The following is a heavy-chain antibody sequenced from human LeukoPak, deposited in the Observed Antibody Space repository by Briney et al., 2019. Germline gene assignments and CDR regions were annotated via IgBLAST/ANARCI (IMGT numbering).Heavy chain of an antibody. CDR3: ARALPNHAFDT. J-gene: IGHJ3*02. CDR1: GGSISSGDYY. V-gene: IGHV4-61*08. D-gene: IGHD1-14*01. CDR2: IYYSGST. Sequence: SQTLSLTCTVSGGSISSGDYYWSWIRQPPGKGLEWIGYIYYSGSTNYNPSLKSRVTISVDTSKNQFSLKLSSVTAADTAVYYCARALPNHAFDTWGQGTMVTVSS.